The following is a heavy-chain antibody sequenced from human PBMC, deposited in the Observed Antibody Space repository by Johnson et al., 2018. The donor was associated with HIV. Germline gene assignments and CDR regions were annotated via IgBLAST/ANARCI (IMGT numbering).Heavy chain of an antibody. Sequence: VQLVESGGGLVQPGGSLRLSCAASGFTFSSYWMHWVRQAPGKGLEWVAFIRYDGSNKYYADSEKGRFTISRDNSKNTLYLQMISLRAQDTAVYYCARDWEGYAFDIWGQGTMVTVSS. CDR3: ARDWEGYAFDI. CDR1: GFTFSSYW. D-gene: IGHD1-26*01. J-gene: IGHJ3*02. CDR2: IRYDGSNK. V-gene: IGHV3-30*02.